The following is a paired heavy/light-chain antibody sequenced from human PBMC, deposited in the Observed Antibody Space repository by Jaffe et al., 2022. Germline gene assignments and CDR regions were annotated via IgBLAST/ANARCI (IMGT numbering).Heavy chain of an antibody. V-gene: IGHV3-30*18. CDR1: GFTFSSYG. CDR3: AKEGVTVDIVATISVRGDYFDY. D-gene: IGHD5-12*01. J-gene: IGHJ4*02. CDR2: ISYDGSNK. Sequence: QVQLVESGGGVVQPGRSLRLSCAASGFTFSSYGMHWVRQAPGKGLEWVAVISYDGSNKYYADSVKGRFTISRDNSKNTLYLQMNSLRAEDTAVYYCAKEGVTVDIVATISVRGDYFDYWGQGTLVTVSS.
Light chain of an antibody. CDR1: NIGSKS. Sequence: SYVLTQPPSVSVAPGQTARITCGGNNIGSKSVHWYQQKPGQAPVLVVYDDSDRPSGIPERFSGSNSGNTATLTISRVEAGDEADYYCQVWDSSSDHNYVFGTGTKVTVL. V-gene: IGLV3-21*02. J-gene: IGLJ1*01. CDR3: QVWDSSSDHNYV. CDR2: DDS.